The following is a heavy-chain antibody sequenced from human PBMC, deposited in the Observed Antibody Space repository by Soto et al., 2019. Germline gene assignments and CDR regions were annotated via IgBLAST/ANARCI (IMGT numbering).Heavy chain of an antibody. CDR3: ARETSGYDFYFDY. J-gene: IGHJ4*02. D-gene: IGHD5-12*01. Sequence: EVQLVESGGGLVKPGGSLRLSCAASGFTFSSYTMNWVRQAPGKGLEWVSSISSPTTFISYADSVKGRFTISRDNARNSLYLQMNSLRAEDTAVYYCARETSGYDFYFDYWGQASLVTVSS. V-gene: IGHV3-21*06. CDR2: ISSPTTFI. CDR1: GFTFSSYT.